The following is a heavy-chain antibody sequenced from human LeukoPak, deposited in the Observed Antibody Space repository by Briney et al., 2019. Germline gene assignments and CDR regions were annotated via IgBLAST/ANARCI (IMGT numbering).Heavy chain of an antibody. D-gene: IGHD6-13*01. V-gene: IGHV3-7*03. CDR2: KPDGTTK. CDR3: ARSIPYSTTWYGRSDY. Sequence: KPDGTTKFYVDSVKGRFTISRDNALNSLYLQMNSLRAEDTAIYYCARSIPYSTTWYGRSDYWGQGTLVTVSS. J-gene: IGHJ4*02.